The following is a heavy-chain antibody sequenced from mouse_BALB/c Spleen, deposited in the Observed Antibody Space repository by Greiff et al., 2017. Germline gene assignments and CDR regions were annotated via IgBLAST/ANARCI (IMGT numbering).Heavy chain of an antibody. J-gene: IGHJ4*01. D-gene: IGHD1-1*01. CDR1: GYTFTSYW. CDR3: ARGYYGSNYAMDY. Sequence: QVQLQQSGAELAKPGASVKMSCKASGYTFTSYWMHWVKQRPGQGLEWIGYINPSTGYTEYNQKFKDKATLTADQSSSTAYMQLSSLTSEDSAVYYCARGYYGSNYAMDYWGQGTSVTVSS. CDR2: INPSTGYT. V-gene: IGHV1-7*01.